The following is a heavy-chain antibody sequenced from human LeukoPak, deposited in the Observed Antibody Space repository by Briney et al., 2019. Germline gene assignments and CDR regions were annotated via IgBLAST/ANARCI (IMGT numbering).Heavy chain of an antibody. Sequence: SETLSLTCTVSGVSISAYQWSWVRRSPEKGLEWIGCINTKGETSYNPSLKSRVTTSVDTSKSQFSLRLTSVTAADTAVYYCATSNDAKIAPFDHWGQGAPVTVSS. J-gene: IGHJ4*02. V-gene: IGHV4-4*09. D-gene: IGHD2-21*01. CDR3: ATSNDAKIAPFDH. CDR2: INTKGET. CDR1: GVSISAYQ.